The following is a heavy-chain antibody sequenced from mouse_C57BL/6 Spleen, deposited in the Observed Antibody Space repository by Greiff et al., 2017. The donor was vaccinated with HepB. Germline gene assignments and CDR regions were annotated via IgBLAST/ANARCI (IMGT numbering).Heavy chain of an antibody. CDR2: IYPGNSDT. V-gene: IGHV1-5*01. CDR3: TRERGDYDYDGPPFAY. D-gene: IGHD2-4*01. CDR1: GYTFTSYW. J-gene: IGHJ3*01. Sequence: VQLQQSGTVLARPGASVKMSCKTSGYTFTSYWMHWVKQRPGQGLEWIGAIYPGNSDTSYNQKFKGKAKLTAVTSASTAYMELSSLTNEDSAVYYCTRERGDYDYDGPPFAYWGQGTLVTVSA.